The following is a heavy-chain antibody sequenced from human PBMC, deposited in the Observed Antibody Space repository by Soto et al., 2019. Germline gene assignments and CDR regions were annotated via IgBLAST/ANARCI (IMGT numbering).Heavy chain of an antibody. CDR3: ARDSGYGYGYVDY. CDR2: IWYDGSNK. D-gene: IGHD5-18*01. Sequence: GGSLRLSCAASGFTFSSYGMHWVRQAPGKGLEWVAVIWYDGSNKYYADSVKGRFTISRDNSKNTLYLQMNSLRAEDTAVYYCARDSGYGYGYVDYWGQGTLVTVSS. J-gene: IGHJ4*02. V-gene: IGHV3-33*01. CDR1: GFTFSSYG.